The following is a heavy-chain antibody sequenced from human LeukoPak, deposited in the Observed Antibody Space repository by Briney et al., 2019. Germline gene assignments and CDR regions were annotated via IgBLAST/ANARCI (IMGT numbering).Heavy chain of an antibody. CDR3: ARLFASTGDS. J-gene: IGHJ4*02. V-gene: IGHV3-48*02. Sequence: QTGGSLRLSCAASGFTFSSYSMNWVRQAPGKGLEWVSYISSIRTTMYYADSVKGRFTISRDNAKNSLYLQMDSLRDEDTAVYYCARLFASTGDSWGQGTLVTVSS. CDR1: GFTFSSYS. CDR2: ISSIRTTM. D-gene: IGHD2-8*02.